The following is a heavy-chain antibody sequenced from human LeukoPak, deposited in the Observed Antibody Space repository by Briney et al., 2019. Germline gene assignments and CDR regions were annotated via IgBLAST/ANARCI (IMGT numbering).Heavy chain of an antibody. V-gene: IGHV4-31*03. J-gene: IGHJ6*02. D-gene: IGHD4-11*01. Sequence: SETLSLTCTVSGGSISSGGYYWSWIRQDPGKGLEWIGYIYYSGSTYYNPSLKSRVTISVDTSKNQFSLKLSSVTAADTAVYYCARDLYREKNSMDVWGQGTTVTVSS. CDR1: GGSISSGGYY. CDR3: ARDLYREKNSMDV. CDR2: IYYSGST.